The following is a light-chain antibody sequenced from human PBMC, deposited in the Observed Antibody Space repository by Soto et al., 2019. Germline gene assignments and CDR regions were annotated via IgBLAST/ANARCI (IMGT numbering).Light chain of an antibody. CDR3: SSYTTSNTRQIV. J-gene: IGLJ1*01. CDR2: DVS. Sequence: QSVLTQPSSVSGSPGPSITISCTGTSRDVSGYNYVSCYQHHPGNAPKLMIFDVSNRPSGVSNRFSGSKSGNTASLTISGLQPEDEADYYCSSYTTSNTRQIVFGTGTKVTVL. V-gene: IGLV2-14*03. CDR1: SRDVSGYNY.